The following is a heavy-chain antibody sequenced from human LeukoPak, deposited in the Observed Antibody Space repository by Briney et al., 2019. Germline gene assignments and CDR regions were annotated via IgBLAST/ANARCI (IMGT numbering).Heavy chain of an antibody. Sequence: SQTLSLTFAISGDSVSSSSATWNWIRQSPSRGLEWLGRTYYRSKWYNDSAISVKSRIIINADTSKKQFSLHLNSVTPEDTAVYHCARGNPRYFDSWGQGTLVTVSS. CDR1: GDSVSSSSAT. CDR2: TYYRSKWYN. V-gene: IGHV6-1*01. J-gene: IGHJ4*02. CDR3: ARGNPRYFDS.